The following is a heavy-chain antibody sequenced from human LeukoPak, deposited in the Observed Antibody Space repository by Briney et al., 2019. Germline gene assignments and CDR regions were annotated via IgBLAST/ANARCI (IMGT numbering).Heavy chain of an antibody. J-gene: IGHJ4*02. CDR2: INWNGDTT. V-gene: IGHV3-20*04. CDR3: ARGGRGS. CDR1: GFNVDGHG. Sequence: PGGSLSLSCAASGFNVDGHGMIWVGPGVAKGLERVSGINWNGDTTGYAHAVKCRFTITRDNAKNSLYLQMNSLRAEDSALYYCARGGRGSWGQGTPATVSS. D-gene: IGHD5-12*01.